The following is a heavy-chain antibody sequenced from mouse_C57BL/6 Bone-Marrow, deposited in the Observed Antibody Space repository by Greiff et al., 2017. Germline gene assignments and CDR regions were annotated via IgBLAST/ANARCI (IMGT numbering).Heavy chain of an antibody. CDR3: TRGYDGY. D-gene: IGHD2-3*01. CDR1: GFNIKDDY. J-gene: IGHJ2*01. CDR2: IDPENGDT. V-gene: IGHV14-4*01. Sequence: SGAELVRPGASVKLSCTASGFNIKDDYMHWVKQRPEQGLEWIGWIDPENGDTEYASKFQGKATITADTSSNTAYLQLSSLTSEDTAVYYCTRGYDGYWGQGTTLTVSS.